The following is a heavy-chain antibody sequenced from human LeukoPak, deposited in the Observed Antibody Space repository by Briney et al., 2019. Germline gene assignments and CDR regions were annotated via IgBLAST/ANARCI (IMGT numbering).Heavy chain of an antibody. J-gene: IGHJ1*01. CDR3: ARLAAVPG. CDR1: GYTFTGYY. CDR2: IHPASGST. V-gene: IGHV1-2*02. Sequence: ASVKVSCKASGYTFTGYYLHWVRQAPGQGLEWMGWIHPASGSTNSAQKFQGRDTMTRETSVSTAYMELSSLRSDDTAVYYCARLAAVPGWGQGTLVIVSS. D-gene: IGHD6-19*01.